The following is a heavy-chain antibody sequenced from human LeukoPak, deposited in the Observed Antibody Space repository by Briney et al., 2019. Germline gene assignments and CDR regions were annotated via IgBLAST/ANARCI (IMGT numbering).Heavy chain of an antibody. Sequence: SETLSLTCTVSGGSISSYHWSWFRQAPGKGLEWIGYMYNSGSTNFNPSLKSRVTISVDTSKNQFSLKLSSVTAADTAVYYCARHYRGALAGTMGAFDIWGQGTMVTVSS. J-gene: IGHJ3*02. CDR2: MYNSGST. CDR3: ARHYRGALAGTMGAFDI. V-gene: IGHV4-59*08. CDR1: GGSISSYH. D-gene: IGHD6-19*01.